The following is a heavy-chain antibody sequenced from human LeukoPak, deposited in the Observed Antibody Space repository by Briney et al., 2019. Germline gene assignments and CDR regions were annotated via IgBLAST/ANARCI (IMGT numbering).Heavy chain of an antibody. CDR2: ISHDGSNK. J-gene: IGHJ3*02. CDR1: AFSFSSYT. CDR3: ARDQRAYTEDAFDI. Sequence: GRSLRLSCAASAFSFSSYTMHWVRQAPGKGLEWVAVISHDGSNKYYADSVKGRFTISRDNAKNSLYLQMNSLRAEDTAVYYCARDQRAYTEDAFDIWGQGTMVTVSS. D-gene: IGHD2-2*02. V-gene: IGHV3-30*04.